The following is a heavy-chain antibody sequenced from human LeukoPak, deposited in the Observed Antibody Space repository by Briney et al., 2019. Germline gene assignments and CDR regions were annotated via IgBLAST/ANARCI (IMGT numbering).Heavy chain of an antibody. J-gene: IGHJ4*02. D-gene: IGHD6-13*01. Sequence: GGSLRLSCAASGFTFSSYEMNWVRQAPGKGLEWVSYISSSGSTIYYADSVKGRSTISRDNAKNSLYLQMNSLRAEDTAVYYCARDSPGAAAGSLDYWGQGTLVTVSS. CDR2: ISSSGSTI. CDR1: GFTFSSYE. CDR3: ARDSPGAAAGSLDY. V-gene: IGHV3-48*03.